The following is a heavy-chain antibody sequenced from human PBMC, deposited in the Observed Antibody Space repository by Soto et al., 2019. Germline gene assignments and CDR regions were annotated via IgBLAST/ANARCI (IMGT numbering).Heavy chain of an antibody. D-gene: IGHD2-21*02. CDR2: INAGNGNT. Sequence: QVQLVQSGAEEKKPGASVKVSCKASGYTFTSYAMHWVRQAPGQRLEWMGWINAGNGNTKYSQKFQGRVTITRDTSASTAYMELSSLSSEDTAVYYCARVGPCGGDCYAYYYYGMDVWGQGTTVTVSS. J-gene: IGHJ6*02. V-gene: IGHV1-3*05. CDR1: GYTFTSYA. CDR3: ARVGPCGGDCYAYYYYGMDV.